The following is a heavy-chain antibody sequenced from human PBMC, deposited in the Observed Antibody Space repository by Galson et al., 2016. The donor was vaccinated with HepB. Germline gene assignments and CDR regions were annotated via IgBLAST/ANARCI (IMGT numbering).Heavy chain of an antibody. Sequence: SLRLSCAASGFTFSKYGMHWVRQAPGKGLEWVAGIWYDGSSKNYADSVKGRSIIFRDNSRNTLYLEMNSLRAEDTAVYYCARDAQQLLRGYYYGMDVWGQGTTVTVSS. CDR1: GFTFSKYG. CDR3: ARDAQQLLRGYYYGMDV. J-gene: IGHJ6*01. CDR2: IWYDGSSK. D-gene: IGHD1-1*01. V-gene: IGHV3-33*01.